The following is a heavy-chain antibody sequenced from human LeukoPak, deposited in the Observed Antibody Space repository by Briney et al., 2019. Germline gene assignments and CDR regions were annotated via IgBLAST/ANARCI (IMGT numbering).Heavy chain of an antibody. Sequence: PGGSLRLSCAASGFTFSSYGMHWVRQAPGKGLEWVAVISFDGSDKYYADSVKGRFAISRDNSKNTVFLQMNSLRTEDTAVYYCASGKYLYYFDYWDQGTLVTVSS. J-gene: IGHJ4*02. CDR3: ASGKYLYYFDY. V-gene: IGHV3-30*03. D-gene: IGHD2-2*01. CDR2: ISFDGSDK. CDR1: GFTFSSYG.